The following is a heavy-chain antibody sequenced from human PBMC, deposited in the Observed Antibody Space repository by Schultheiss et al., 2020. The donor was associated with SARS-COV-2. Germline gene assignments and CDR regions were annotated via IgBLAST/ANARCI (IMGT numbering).Heavy chain of an antibody. D-gene: IGHD3-16*02. CDR3: ARGTRITFGGVIVEGPLFDP. CDR2: ISSSSSTI. V-gene: IGHV3-48*01. J-gene: IGHJ5*02. CDR1: GFTFSSYS. Sequence: GGSLRLSCAASGFTFSSYSMNWVRQAPGKGLEWVSYISSSSSTIYYADSVKGRFTISRDNSKNTLYLQMNSLRAEDTAVYYCARGTRITFGGVIVEGPLFDPWGQGTLVTVSS.